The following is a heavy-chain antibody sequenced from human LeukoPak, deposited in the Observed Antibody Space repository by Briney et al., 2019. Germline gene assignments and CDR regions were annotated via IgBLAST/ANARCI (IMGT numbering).Heavy chain of an antibody. J-gene: IGHJ6*02. CDR2: ISSGSDYI. Sequence: NPGGSLRLSCAASGFPFNTYSMNWVRQAPGKGLEWVSSISSGSDYIYYADSVKGRFTIFRDNAKSSVHLQMSSLRAEDTAVYYCSGSYSHYYAMHVWGQGPRSPSP. V-gene: IGHV3-21*01. CDR1: GFPFNTYS. CDR3: SGSYSHYYAMHV.